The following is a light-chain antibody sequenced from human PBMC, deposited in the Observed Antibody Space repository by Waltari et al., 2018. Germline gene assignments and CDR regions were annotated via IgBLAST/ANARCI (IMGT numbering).Light chain of an antibody. CDR3: QQPYSVPWT. V-gene: IGKV1-39*01. CDR2: DGS. Sequence: DIQMTQSPSSLSASVGDRVTISCRASQTIFTYLHWYLHKPGRAPQPLIYDGSRLHSGVPLRFSGNGSGTHFTLTISDLQPEDLATYYCQQPYSVPWTFGQGTSVEV. CDR1: QTIFTY. J-gene: IGKJ1*01.